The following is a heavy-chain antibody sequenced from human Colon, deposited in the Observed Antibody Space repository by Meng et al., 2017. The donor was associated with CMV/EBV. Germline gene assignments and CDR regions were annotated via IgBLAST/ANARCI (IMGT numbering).Heavy chain of an antibody. D-gene: IGHD5-18*01. V-gene: IGHV1-69*10. Sequence: SVKVSCKASGYTFTSYYMHWVRQAPGQGLEWMGGIVPMFGIATYAQTFQGRVTISADKSTNMAYMEVSSLTSEDTAIYYCGMHNGDTHMAEVDYWGQGTLVTVSS. J-gene: IGHJ4*02. CDR2: IVPMFGIA. CDR1: GYTFTSYY. CDR3: GMHNGDTHMAEVDY.